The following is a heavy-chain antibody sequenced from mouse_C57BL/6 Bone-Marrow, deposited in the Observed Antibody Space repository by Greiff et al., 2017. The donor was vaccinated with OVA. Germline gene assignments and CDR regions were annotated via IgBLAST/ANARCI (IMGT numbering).Heavy chain of an antibody. CDR3: ARGGHNYAMDY. Sequence: EVQLQQSGPELVKPGASVKISCKASGYSFTGYYMNWVKQSPEKSLEWIGEINPSTGGTTYNQKFKAKATLTVDKSSSTAYMQLKSLTSEDSAVYYGARGGHNYAMDYWGQGTSVTVSS. J-gene: IGHJ4*01. CDR2: INPSTGGT. D-gene: IGHD1-1*02. V-gene: IGHV1-42*01. CDR1: GYSFTGYY.